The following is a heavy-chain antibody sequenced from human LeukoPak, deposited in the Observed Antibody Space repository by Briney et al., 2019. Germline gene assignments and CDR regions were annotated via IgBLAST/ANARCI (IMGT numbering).Heavy chain of an antibody. CDR2: IYESGST. V-gene: IGHV4-59*01. CDR3: ARETRLMGYSSGLGFNY. Sequence: SETLSLTCTVSGGSISSWSWSWIRQPPGKGLEWIGHIYESGSTDYNPSLKSRVTMPVDTSKNQFSLKLNSVTAADTAVYYCARETRLMGYSSGLGFNYWGQGTLVTVSS. D-gene: IGHD6-19*01. J-gene: IGHJ4*02. CDR1: GGSISSWS.